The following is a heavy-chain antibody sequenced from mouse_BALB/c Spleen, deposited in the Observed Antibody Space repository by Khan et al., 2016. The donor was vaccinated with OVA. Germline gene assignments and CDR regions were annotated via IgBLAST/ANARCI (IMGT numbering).Heavy chain of an antibody. J-gene: IGHJ4*01. Sequence: QIQLVQSGPELKKPGETVKISCKASGYTFTNFGMNWVKQAPGKGLEWMGWINTYTGEPTYADDFKGRFAFSLETSASTAYLQINNLKNEDTATYSCARPPDLSYTMAYWGQGTSVTVSS. V-gene: IGHV9-3-1*01. CDR3: ARPPDLSYTMAY. CDR1: GYTFTNFG. CDR2: INTYTGEP.